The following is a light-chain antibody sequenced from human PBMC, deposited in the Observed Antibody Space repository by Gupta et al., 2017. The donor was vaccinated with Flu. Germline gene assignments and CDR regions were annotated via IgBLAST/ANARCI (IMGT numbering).Light chain of an antibody. CDR3: QQANSFPQIT. J-gene: IGKJ5*01. CDR1: QGISSW. Sequence: DIKMTQSTSSVSASVGDRVTIPCRASQGISSWLAWFQQKPGKATKLLIYAASSLQSGVPSRFSGSGCGTDFTLTISSRQPEDFAAYYCQQANSFPQITFGQGTRLEIK. V-gene: IGKV1-12*01. CDR2: AAS.